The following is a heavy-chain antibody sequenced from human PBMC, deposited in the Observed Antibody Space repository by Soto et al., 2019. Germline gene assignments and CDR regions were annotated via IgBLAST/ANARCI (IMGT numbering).Heavy chain of an antibody. J-gene: IGHJ4*02. CDR2: IYWDGDQ. CDR3: ALTGRWMRPHDDFDY. D-gene: IGHD5-12*01. CDR1: GFSLTGSGLG. Sequence: QITLKESGPLLVKPTQTLTLTCSYSGFSLTGSGLGVGWIRQPPRKALQWLAFIYWDGDQRYSPSLRSRLTITQVASKSQIVLTMTNMDPVDTATYFCALTGRWMRPHDDFDYWGQGILFTVSS. V-gene: IGHV2-5*02.